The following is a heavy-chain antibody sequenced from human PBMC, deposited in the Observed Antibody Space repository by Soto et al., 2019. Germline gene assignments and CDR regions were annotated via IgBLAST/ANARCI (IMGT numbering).Heavy chain of an antibody. CDR2: ISPYNDYT. CDR1: GYTFIRYG. Sequence: QVQLAQSANEVKKPGSSVRVSCKAAGYTFIRYGIAWVRQAPGQGLEWMGWISPYNDYTVYAQKFQGRVSMTADTSTRTVYMNLRGLKSDEMAVYYCARGGYYDNSWGKLSHYGLDVWGQGTSVSVSS. V-gene: IGHV1-18*03. D-gene: IGHD3-16*01. CDR3: ARGGYYDNSWGKLSHYGLDV. J-gene: IGHJ6*02.